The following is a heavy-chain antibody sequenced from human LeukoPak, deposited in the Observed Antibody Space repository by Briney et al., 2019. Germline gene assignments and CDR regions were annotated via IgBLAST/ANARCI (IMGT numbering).Heavy chain of an antibody. J-gene: IGHJ3*01. CDR2: IYYRSQWYN. CDR3: ARGGLVRGCIYSLISFDF. Sequence: SQTLSLTCAISGDSVSSKSGGWNWIRQSPSRGLEWLGRIYYRSQWYNDYAVSVRSRISINPDTSTNQFSLHLNSVAPEDTAIYYCARGGLVRGCIYSLISFDFWVQGTTVTVSS. CDR1: GDSVSSKSGG. V-gene: IGHV6-1*01. D-gene: IGHD3-10*01.